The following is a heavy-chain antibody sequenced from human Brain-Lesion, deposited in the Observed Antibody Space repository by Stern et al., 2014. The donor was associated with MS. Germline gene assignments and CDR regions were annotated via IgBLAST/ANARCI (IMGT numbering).Heavy chain of an antibody. Sequence: VQLVESGPGLVKPSGTLSLTCAVSGGSISSSNWWSWVRQSPGKGLEWLGEIYHSGGTNYSPSFEGRVIISVDKSKNQFSLKLSYVTAADTAVYYCARELPDLNAFDIWGQGTMVTVSS. J-gene: IGHJ3*02. CDR3: ARELPDLNAFDI. V-gene: IGHV4-4*02. CDR2: IYHSGGT. CDR1: GGSISSSNW. D-gene: IGHD1-14*01.